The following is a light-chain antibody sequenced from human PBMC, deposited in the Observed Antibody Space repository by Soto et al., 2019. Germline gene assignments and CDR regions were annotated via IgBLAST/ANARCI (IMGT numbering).Light chain of an antibody. Sequence: DIVLTQSPGTLSLSPGERATLSCRASQSLNSSHLAWYQQKPGQAPRLLIYDASNRATGIPARFSGSGSGTDFTLTISSLEPEDFAVYYCQQRSNWPTFGQGTKVDIK. V-gene: IGKV3-11*01. J-gene: IGKJ1*01. CDR3: QQRSNWPT. CDR1: QSLNSSH. CDR2: DAS.